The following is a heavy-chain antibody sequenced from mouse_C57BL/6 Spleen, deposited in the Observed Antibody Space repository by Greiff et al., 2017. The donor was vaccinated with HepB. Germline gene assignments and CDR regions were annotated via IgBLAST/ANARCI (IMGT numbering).Heavy chain of an antibody. CDR1: GYTFTEYT. Sequence: QVQLQQSGAELVKPGASVKLSCKASGYTFTEYTIHWVKQRSGQGLEWIGWFYPGSGSIKYNEKFKDKATLTADKSSSTVYMELSRLTSEDSAVYVCARHEDPDDYGSSPWFAYWGQGTLVTVSA. J-gene: IGHJ3*01. D-gene: IGHD1-1*01. V-gene: IGHV1-62-2*01. CDR2: FYPGSGSI. CDR3: ARHEDPDDYGSSPWFAY.